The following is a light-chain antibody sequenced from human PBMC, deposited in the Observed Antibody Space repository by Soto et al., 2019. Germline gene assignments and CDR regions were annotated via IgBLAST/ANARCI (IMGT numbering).Light chain of an antibody. CDR3: AVWDDSLNGPV. J-gene: IGLJ3*02. CDR2: SDN. V-gene: IGLV1-44*01. CDR1: ASNIGRNT. Sequence: QSVLTQPPSASGTPGQRVPISCSGGASNIGRNTVNWYQDLPGTAPKLLISSDNKRPSGVPDRFSGSKSGTSASLAISGLQSEDEADYYCAVWDDSLNGPVFGGGTKLPVL.